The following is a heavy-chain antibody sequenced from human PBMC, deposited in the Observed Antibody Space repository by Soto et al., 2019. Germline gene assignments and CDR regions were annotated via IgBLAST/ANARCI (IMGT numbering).Heavy chain of an antibody. CDR2: IYHSGST. CDR1: GGSISSGGYS. D-gene: IGHD1-26*01. CDR3: ARVAELTRFDP. V-gene: IGHV4-30-2*01. Sequence: SETLSLTCAVSGGSISSGGYSWSWIRQPPGKGLEWIGYIYHSGSTYYNPSLKSRVTISVDRSKNQFSLKLSSVTAADTAVYYCARVAELTRFDPWGQGTLVTVS. J-gene: IGHJ5*02.